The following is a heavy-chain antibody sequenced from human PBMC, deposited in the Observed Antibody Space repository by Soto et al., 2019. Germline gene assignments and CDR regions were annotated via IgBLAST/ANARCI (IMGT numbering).Heavy chain of an antibody. V-gene: IGHV1-69*02. Sequence: QVQLVQSGAEVKKPGSSVKVSCKASGGTFSSYTISWVRQAPGQGLEWMGRIIPILGIANYAQKFQGRVTITADKSTSTAYMEQSRLRSEDTAVYYCTYYYDSSGYYPYYFDYWGQGTLVTVSS. CDR2: IIPILGIA. CDR1: GGTFSSYT. D-gene: IGHD3-22*01. CDR3: TYYYDSSGYYPYYFDY. J-gene: IGHJ4*02.